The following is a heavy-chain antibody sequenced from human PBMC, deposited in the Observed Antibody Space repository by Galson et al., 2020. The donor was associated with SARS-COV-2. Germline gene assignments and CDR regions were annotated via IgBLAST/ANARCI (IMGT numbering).Heavy chain of an antibody. CDR1: GYTFTSYA. Sequence: ASVKVSCKASGYTFTSYAMNWVRQAPGQGLEWMGWINTNTGNPTYAQGFTGRFVFSLDTSVSTAYLQISSLKAEDTAVYYCARLGYYDSSGDPHPYYYSLAVWTPGPPVTVSS. CDR3: ARLGYYDSSGDPHPYYYSLAV. J-gene: IGHJ6*03. CDR2: INTNTGNP. V-gene: IGHV7-4-1*02. D-gene: IGHD3-22*01.